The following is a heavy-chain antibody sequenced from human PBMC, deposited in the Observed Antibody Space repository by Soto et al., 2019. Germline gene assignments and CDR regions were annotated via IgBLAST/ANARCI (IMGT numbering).Heavy chain of an antibody. CDR1: GFSLSTSGVG. Sequence: QITLKESGPSLVKPTQTLTLTCTFSGFSLSTSGVGVGWIRQPPGKALEWLALIYWDDYKRYSPSLNSRLTITEDTSKNHVVLTMTNMDPVDTATYYCAHSRPPRLLDYWGQGTLFTVSS. CDR3: AHSRPPRLLDY. J-gene: IGHJ4*02. V-gene: IGHV2-5*02. CDR2: IYWDDYK. D-gene: IGHD6-6*01.